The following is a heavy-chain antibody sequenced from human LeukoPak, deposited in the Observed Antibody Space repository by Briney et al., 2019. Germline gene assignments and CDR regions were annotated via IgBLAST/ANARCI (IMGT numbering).Heavy chain of an antibody. D-gene: IGHD2-8*01. CDR2: INPNTGGV. CDR1: GYTFTGHY. Sequence: ASVKVSCKASGYTFTGHYMHWVRQAPGQGPEWMGWINPNTGGVRYAQKFQGRVTMTRDTSISTAYMELNRLTSDDTAIYYCAKVGCCFIGVCHSYDLWGQGTLVTVSS. J-gene: IGHJ4*02. CDR3: AKVGCCFIGVCHSYDL. V-gene: IGHV1-2*02.